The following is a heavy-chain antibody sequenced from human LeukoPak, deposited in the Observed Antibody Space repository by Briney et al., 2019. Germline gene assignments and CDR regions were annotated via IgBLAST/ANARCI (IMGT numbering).Heavy chain of an antibody. Sequence: ASAKVSCKASGFTFTDYYIHWVRQAPGQGLEWMGWINPNSGGTNYAQKFQGRVTMTRDTSISTAYMELSRLRSDDTAVYYCARSLRITIFGVVTGDYWGQGTLVTVSS. D-gene: IGHD3-3*01. V-gene: IGHV1-2*02. CDR1: GFTFTDYY. J-gene: IGHJ4*02. CDR3: ARSLRITIFGVVTGDY. CDR2: INPNSGGT.